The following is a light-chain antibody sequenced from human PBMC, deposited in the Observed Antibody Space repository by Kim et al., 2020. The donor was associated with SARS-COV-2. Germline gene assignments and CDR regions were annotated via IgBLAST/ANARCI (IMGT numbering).Light chain of an antibody. CDR1: QSVSNSY. Sequence: SPGERATLSCRASQSVSNSYLAWYQQKPGQAPRLLIYGASSRATGISDRFSGSGSGTDFTLTITRLEPEDFAVYYCQQYGSSPPHTFGQGTKLEIK. CDR3: QQYGSSPPHT. V-gene: IGKV3-20*01. CDR2: GAS. J-gene: IGKJ2*01.